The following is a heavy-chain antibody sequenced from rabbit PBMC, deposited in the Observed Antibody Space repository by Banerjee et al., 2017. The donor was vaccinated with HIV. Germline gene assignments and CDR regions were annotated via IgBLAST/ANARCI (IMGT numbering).Heavy chain of an antibody. CDR3: ARGITRYAGYGIATALDYFNL. V-gene: IGHV1S7*01. Sequence: QLVGSGGGLVTLGGSLKLSCKASGIAFSPFAISWVRQAPGKGLEWIAYIYPHGGSADYASWVNGRFTLSLDNAQNTVFLQMTSLTPADTATYFCARGITRYAGYGIATALDYFNLWGPGTLVTVS. D-gene: IGHD7-1*01. CDR1: GIAFSPFA. CDR2: IYPHGGSA. J-gene: IGHJ4*01.